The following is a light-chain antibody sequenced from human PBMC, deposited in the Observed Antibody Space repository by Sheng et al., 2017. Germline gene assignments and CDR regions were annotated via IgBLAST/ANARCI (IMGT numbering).Light chain of an antibody. CDR1: QTISTY. V-gene: IGKV1-39*01. CDR3: QQTFSTPYT. Sequence: DIQMTQSPSSLSASIGDRVTITCRANQTISTYTNWYQQRPGNAPQLLIYAASQLQSGVPSRFTGSASGTDFALTISSLQPEDFATYYCQQTFSTPYTFGPGTKLEIK. CDR2: AAS. J-gene: IGKJ2*01.